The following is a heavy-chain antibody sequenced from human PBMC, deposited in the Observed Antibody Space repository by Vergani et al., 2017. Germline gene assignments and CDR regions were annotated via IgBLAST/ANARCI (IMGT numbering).Heavy chain of an antibody. J-gene: IGHJ3*02. Sequence: QVQLVESGGGLVKPGGSLRLSCAASGFTFSDYYMSWIRQAPGKGLEWVSYISSSGSTIYYAGSVKGRFTISRDNAKNSLYLQMNSLRAEDTAVYYCASPNSEDFWSGYSDDAFDIWGQGTMVTVSS. CDR1: GFTFSDYY. CDR2: ISSSGSTI. CDR3: ASPNSEDFWSGYSDDAFDI. D-gene: IGHD3-3*01. V-gene: IGHV3-11*01.